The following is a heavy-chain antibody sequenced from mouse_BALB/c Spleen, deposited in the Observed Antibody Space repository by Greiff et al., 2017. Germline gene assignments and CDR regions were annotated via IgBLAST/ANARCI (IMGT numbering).Heavy chain of an antibody. CDR2: INPSNGRT. Sequence: VQLQQPGAELVKPGASVKLSCKASGYTFTSYWMHWVKQRPGQGLEWIGEINPSNGRTNYNEKFKSKATLTVDKSSSTAYMQLSSLTSEDSAVYYCARTRRWFAYWGQGTLVTVSA. J-gene: IGHJ3*01. V-gene: IGHV1S81*02. CDR3: ARTRRWFAY. CDR1: GYTFTSYW.